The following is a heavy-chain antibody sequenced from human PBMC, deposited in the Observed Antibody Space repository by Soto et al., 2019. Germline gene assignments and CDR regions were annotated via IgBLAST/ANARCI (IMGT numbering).Heavy chain of an antibody. V-gene: IGHV3-7*01. CDR1: GFTFSSYW. CDR3: AREKRANGYFDY. Sequence: DVQLVESGGGLVQPGGSLRLSCAASGFTFSSYWMSWVRQAPGKGLEWVANIKHDGSEKYYVDSVNGRFTISRDNAKKSLYVQMNSLRAEDTAVYYCAREKRANGYFDYWGQGTLVTVSS. CDR2: IKHDGSEK. D-gene: IGHD6-25*01. J-gene: IGHJ4*02.